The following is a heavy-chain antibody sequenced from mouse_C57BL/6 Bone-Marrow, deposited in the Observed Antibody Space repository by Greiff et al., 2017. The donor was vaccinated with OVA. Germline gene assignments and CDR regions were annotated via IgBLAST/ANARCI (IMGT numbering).Heavy chain of an antibody. Sequence: VQLQQSGAELARPGASVKLSCKASGYTFTSYGISWVKQRTGQGLEWIGEIYPRSGNTYYNEKFKGKATLTADKSSSTAYMKLRSLTSEDAAVYFCAGQLRLPVAYWGQGTLVTVSA. CDR3: AGQLRLPVAY. D-gene: IGHD3-2*02. J-gene: IGHJ3*01. CDR2: IYPRSGNT. V-gene: IGHV1-81*01. CDR1: GYTFTSYG.